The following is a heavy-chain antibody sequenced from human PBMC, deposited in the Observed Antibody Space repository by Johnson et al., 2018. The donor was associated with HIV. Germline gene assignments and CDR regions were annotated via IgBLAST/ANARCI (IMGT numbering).Heavy chain of an antibody. CDR1: GFTFRSYG. CDR2: IRYDGSTK. D-gene: IGHD5-24*01. CDR3: AKREGFPKDAFDI. Sequence: QVQLVESGGGVVQPGGSLRLSCAASGFTFRSYGMHWVRQAPGKGLEWVALIRYDGSTKYYAESVKGGFIISRDNSKTTLYLQMNSLRAEDTAVYYCAKREGFPKDAFDIWGQGTMVTVSS. V-gene: IGHV3-30*02. J-gene: IGHJ3*02.